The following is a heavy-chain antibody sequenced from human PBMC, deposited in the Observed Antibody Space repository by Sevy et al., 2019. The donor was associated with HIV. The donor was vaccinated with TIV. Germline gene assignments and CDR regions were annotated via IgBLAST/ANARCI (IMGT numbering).Heavy chain of an antibody. CDR3: ARSRRVVPAAMGGLDY. CDR2: INHSGST. V-gene: IGHV4-34*01. D-gene: IGHD2-2*01. J-gene: IGHJ4*02. CDR1: GGSFSGYY. Sequence: SETVSLTCAVYGGSFSGYYWSWIRQPPGKGLEWIGEINHSGSTNYNPSLKSRVTISVDTSKNQFSLKLSSVTAADTAVYYCARSRRVVPAAMGGLDYWGQGTLVTVSS.